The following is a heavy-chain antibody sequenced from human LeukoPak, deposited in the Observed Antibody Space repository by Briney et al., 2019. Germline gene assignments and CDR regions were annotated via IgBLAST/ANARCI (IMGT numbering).Heavy chain of an antibody. CDR1: GGSISSYF. CDR2: AYSSDNA. D-gene: IGHD2-21*01. CDR3: ARELFGRFEY. J-gene: IGHJ4*02. Sequence: PSETLSLTCTVSGGSISSYFWNWIRQSPGKGLEWIGYAYSSDNASYNPSLKSRVTISLDTSKNRFSLRLSSVTAADTAVYYCARELFGRFEYWGQGTLVTVSS. V-gene: IGHV4-59*01.